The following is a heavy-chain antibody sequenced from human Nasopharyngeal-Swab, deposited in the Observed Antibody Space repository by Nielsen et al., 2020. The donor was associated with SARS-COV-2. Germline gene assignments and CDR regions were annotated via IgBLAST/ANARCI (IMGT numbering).Heavy chain of an antibody. CDR3: TRCGGGCYSGRDY. D-gene: IGHD2-15*01. J-gene: IGHJ4*02. CDR2: VRSQGNNYAT. Sequence: GGSLRLSCAASGFTFSDSAIHWVRQASGNGLEWVGRVRSQGNNYATAYSASVKGRFIIFRDDPTNTAYLQMNSLKTEDTAMYYCTRCGGGCYSGRDYWGQGTLVTVSS. CDR1: GFTFSDSA. V-gene: IGHV3-73*01.